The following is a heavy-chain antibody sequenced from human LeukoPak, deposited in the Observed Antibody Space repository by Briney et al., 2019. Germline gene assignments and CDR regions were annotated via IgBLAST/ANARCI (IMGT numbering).Heavy chain of an antibody. CDR1: GGSISNKY. Sequence: SETLSLTCTVSGGSISNKYWSWIRQPPGKGLEWIGYIYYSGSTNYNPSLKSRVTILVDTSKNQFSLRLNSVTAADTAMYYCAKSGGYGLIDYWGQGTRVTVSS. V-gene: IGHV4-59*08. CDR3: AKSGGYGLIDY. D-gene: IGHD1-26*01. J-gene: IGHJ4*02. CDR2: IYYSGST.